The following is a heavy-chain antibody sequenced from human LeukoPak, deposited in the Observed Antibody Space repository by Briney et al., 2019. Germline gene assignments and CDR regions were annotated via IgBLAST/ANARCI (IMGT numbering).Heavy chain of an antibody. CDR1: GFTFSSYG. D-gene: IGHD6-13*01. CDR2: IWYDGSNK. CDR3: TREGTAAAGKRRSSQFDY. J-gene: IGHJ4*02. Sequence: GGSLRLSCAAFGFTFSSYGMHWVRQAPGKGLEWVAVIWYDGSNKYYADSVKGRFTISRDNSKNTPYLQMNSLRAEDTAVYYCTREGTAAAGKRRSSQFDYWGQGTLVTVSS. V-gene: IGHV3-33*01.